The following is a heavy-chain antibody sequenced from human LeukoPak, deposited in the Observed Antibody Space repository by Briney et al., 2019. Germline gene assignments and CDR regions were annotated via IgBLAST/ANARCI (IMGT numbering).Heavy chain of an antibody. CDR3: ARIRDGYNDAYDI. CDR2: MNPNSDNT. J-gene: IGHJ3*02. CDR1: GYTLTSYD. Sequence: AASVKVSCKASGYTLTSYDINWVRQATGQGLEWMGWMNPNSDNTDYAQNFQGRVTMTRDTSTSTVYMGLSSLRSEDTAVYYCARIRDGYNDAYDIWGQGTMVTVSS. D-gene: IGHD5-24*01. V-gene: IGHV1-8*02.